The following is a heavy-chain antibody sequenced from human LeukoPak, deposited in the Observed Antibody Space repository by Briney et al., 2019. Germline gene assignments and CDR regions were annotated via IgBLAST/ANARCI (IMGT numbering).Heavy chain of an antibody. D-gene: IGHD3-22*01. J-gene: IGHJ3*02. Sequence: GGSLRLSCAASGFTFSSYSMNWVRQAPGKGLEWVSYISSSSSTIYYADSVKGRFTISRDNAKNSLYLRMNSLRAEDTAVYYCARDTYYYDSSGNAFDIWGQGTMVTVSS. CDR1: GFTFSSYS. CDR2: ISSSSSTI. V-gene: IGHV3-48*04. CDR3: ARDTYYYDSSGNAFDI.